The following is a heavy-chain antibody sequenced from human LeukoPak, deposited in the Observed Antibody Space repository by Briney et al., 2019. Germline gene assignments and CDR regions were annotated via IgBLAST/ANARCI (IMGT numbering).Heavy chain of an antibody. CDR3: AEDWSAGSGWFLDY. V-gene: IGHV3-30*02. D-gene: IGHD6-19*01. CDR1: GFTFTNYA. J-gene: IGHJ4*02. CDR2: IPYDGSDK. Sequence: PGGSLRLSCAASGFTFTNYAMHWVRQAPGKGLEWVAFIPYDGSDKYYADSVKGRFTISRDNSKNTLSLQMNSLRADDTAVYYCAEDWSAGSGWFLDYWGQGTLVTVSS.